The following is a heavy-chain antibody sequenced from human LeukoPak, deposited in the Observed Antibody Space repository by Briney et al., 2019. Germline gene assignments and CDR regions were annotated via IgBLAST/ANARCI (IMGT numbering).Heavy chain of an antibody. Sequence: GGSLRLSCAVSEFTVSSNCMSWVRQAPGKGLEWVSVIYSGGTTYYADSVKGRFTISRDNAKNSLYLQMNSLRAEDTAVYYCARVIGPYSSSYGEYWG. J-gene: IGHJ4*01. CDR1: EFTVSSNC. D-gene: IGHD6-6*01. V-gene: IGHV3-66*01. CDR2: IYSGGTT. CDR3: ARVIGPYSSSYGEY.